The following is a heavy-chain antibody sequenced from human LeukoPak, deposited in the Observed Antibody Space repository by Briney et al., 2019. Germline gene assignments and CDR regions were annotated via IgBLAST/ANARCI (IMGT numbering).Heavy chain of an antibody. J-gene: IGHJ4*02. CDR1: GFTFSSYS. CDR2: ISSSSSYI. CDR3: AKDVGQLVPNFFDY. Sequence: GGSLRLSCAASGFTFSSYSMNWVRQAPGKGLEWVSSISSSSSYIYYADSVKGRFTISRDNAKNSLYLQMNSLRAEDTAVYYCAKDVGQLVPNFFDYWGQGTLVTVSS. V-gene: IGHV3-21*04. D-gene: IGHD6-13*01.